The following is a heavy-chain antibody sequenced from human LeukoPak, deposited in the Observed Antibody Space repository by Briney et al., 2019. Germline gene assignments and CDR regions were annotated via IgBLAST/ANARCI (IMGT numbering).Heavy chain of an antibody. D-gene: IGHD3-22*01. J-gene: IGHJ4*02. V-gene: IGHV1-18*01. CDR1: GYTFTSYG. Sequence: ASVKVSCKASGYTFTSYGISWVRRAPGQGLEWMGWISAYNGNTNYAQKLQGRVTMTTDTSTSTAYMELRSLRSDDTAVYYCARVRETMIVVAELDYWGQGTLVTVSS. CDR3: ARVRETMIVVAELDY. CDR2: ISAYNGNT.